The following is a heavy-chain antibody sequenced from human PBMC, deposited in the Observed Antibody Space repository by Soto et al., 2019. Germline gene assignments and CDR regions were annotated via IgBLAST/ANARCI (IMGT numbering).Heavy chain of an antibody. D-gene: IGHD3-16*02. Sequence: PSETLSLTCTVSGGCISSYYWSWIRQPPGKGLEWIGYIYYSGSTNYNPSLKSRVTISVDTSKNQFSLKLSSVTAADTAVYYCARQNYDYVWGSYRYTVPRPYDYWGQGTLVTVSS. J-gene: IGHJ4*02. V-gene: IGHV4-59*08. CDR1: GGCISSYY. CDR2: IYYSGST. CDR3: ARQNYDYVWGSYRYTVPRPYDY.